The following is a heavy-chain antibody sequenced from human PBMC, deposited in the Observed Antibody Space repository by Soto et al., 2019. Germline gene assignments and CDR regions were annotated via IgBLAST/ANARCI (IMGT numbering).Heavy chain of an antibody. J-gene: IGHJ6*02. V-gene: IGHV2-70*01. CDR1: GFSLSTSGMC. CDR3: EYSGMYYVAYYYYYGMDV. CDR2: IDWDDDK. Sequence: SGPTLVNPTQTLTLTCTFSGFSLSTSGMCVSWIRQPPGKALEWLALIDWDDDKYYSTSLKTRLTISKDTSKNQVVLTMTNMDPVDTGTYYCEYSGMYYVAYYYYYGMDVWGQGTTVTVSS. D-gene: IGHD1-26*01.